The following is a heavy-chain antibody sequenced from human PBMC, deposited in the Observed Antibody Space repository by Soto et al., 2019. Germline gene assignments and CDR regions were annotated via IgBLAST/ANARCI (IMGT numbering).Heavy chain of an antibody. CDR3: ARDYGSTWGIYSQGFGY. CDR1: GYTFKNYG. J-gene: IGHJ4*02. CDR2: ISPYNGKT. V-gene: IGHV1-18*01. Sequence: QVQLVQSGAEVKKPGASVRVSCKASGYTFKNYGISWVRQAPGQGLEWVAWISPYNGKTNYAQKFQGRVSVTIDTSTSTAYMELRSLRSDDTAVYFCARDYGSTWGIYSQGFGYWGQGARVTVSS. D-gene: IGHD3-16*01.